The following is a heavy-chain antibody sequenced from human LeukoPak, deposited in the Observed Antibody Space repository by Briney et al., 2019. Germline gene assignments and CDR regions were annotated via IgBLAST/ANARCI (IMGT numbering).Heavy chain of an antibody. CDR2: ISSSSGYI. D-gene: IGHD2-15*01. Sequence: GRSLRLSCAASGFTFSSYSINWVRQAPGKGLEWVSSISSSSGYIFYADSVKGRFTISRDNAKNSLYLQMNSLRAGDTAVYYCARGYCSGGSCYSSLNYYGMDVWGQGTTVTVSS. V-gene: IGHV3-21*01. J-gene: IGHJ6*02. CDR1: GFTFSSYS. CDR3: ARGYCSGGSCYSSLNYYGMDV.